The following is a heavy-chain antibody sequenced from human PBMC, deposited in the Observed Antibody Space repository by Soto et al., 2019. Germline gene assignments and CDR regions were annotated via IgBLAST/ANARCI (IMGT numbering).Heavy chain of an antibody. CDR3: ARDLDYDFWSGYYVFYGMDV. J-gene: IGHJ6*02. CDR1: GFTVSSNY. V-gene: IGHV3-53*01. D-gene: IGHD3-3*01. CDR2: IYSGGST. Sequence: GGSLRLSCAASGFTVSSNYMSWVRPAPGKGLEWVSVIYSGGSTYYADSVKGRFTISRDNSKNTLYLQMNSLRAEDTAVYYCARDLDYDFWSGYYVFYGMDVWGQGTTVTVSS.